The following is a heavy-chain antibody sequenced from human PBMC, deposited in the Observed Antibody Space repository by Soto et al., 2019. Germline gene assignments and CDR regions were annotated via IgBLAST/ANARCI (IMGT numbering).Heavy chain of an antibody. CDR2: IYYSGST. Sequence: SETLSLTCAVYGGSFSGYYWSWIRQPPGKGLEWIGYIYYSGSTNYNPSLKSRVTISVDTSKNQFSLKLSSVTAADTAVYYCATQKVGGIAAAGTGGWFDPWGQGTLVTVSS. CDR1: GGSFSGYY. D-gene: IGHD6-13*01. V-gene: IGHV4-59*01. J-gene: IGHJ5*02. CDR3: ATQKVGGIAAAGTGGWFDP.